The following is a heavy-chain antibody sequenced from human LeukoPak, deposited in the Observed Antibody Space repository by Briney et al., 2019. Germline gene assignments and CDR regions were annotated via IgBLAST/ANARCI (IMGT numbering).Heavy chain of an antibody. D-gene: IGHD2-15*01. J-gene: IGHJ4*02. V-gene: IGHV3-21*01. CDR2: ISSSSSYI. Sequence: PGGSLRLSCAASGFTFSSYSMNWVRQAPAKGLEWVSSISSSSSYIYYADSVKGRFTISRDNAKNSLYLQMNSLRAEDTAVYYCARGDGKGSPYFDYWGQGTLVTVSS. CDR1: GFTFSSYS. CDR3: ARGDGKGSPYFDY.